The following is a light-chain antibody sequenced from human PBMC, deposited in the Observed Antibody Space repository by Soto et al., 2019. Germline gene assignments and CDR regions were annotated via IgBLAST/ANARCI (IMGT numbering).Light chain of an antibody. CDR2: AAS. CDR1: QSVSSY. V-gene: IGKV1-39*01. Sequence: DIQMTQSPSSLSASVGDRVTITCRASQSVSSYLNWYQQKPGKAPKLLIYAASSLQSGVPSRFSGSGSGTDFTLTISSLQPEDFATYYCQHSYSTPPTFGQWTTVEIK. J-gene: IGKJ1*01. CDR3: QHSYSTPPT.